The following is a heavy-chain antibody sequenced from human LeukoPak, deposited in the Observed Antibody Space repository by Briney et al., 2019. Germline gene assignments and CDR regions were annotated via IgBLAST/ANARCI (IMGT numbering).Heavy chain of an antibody. V-gene: IGHV3-74*01. CDR3: ARGRWNFDY. CDR2: IHNDGSTT. Sequence: ETGGSLRLSCAASGFTFSSYWMHWVRQAPGKGLVWVSRIHNDGSTTNYADSVKGRFTISRDTAKNTLYLQMNSLRAEDTAVYYCARGRWNFDYWGQGTLVTVSS. D-gene: IGHD4-23*01. CDR1: GFTFSSYW. J-gene: IGHJ4*02.